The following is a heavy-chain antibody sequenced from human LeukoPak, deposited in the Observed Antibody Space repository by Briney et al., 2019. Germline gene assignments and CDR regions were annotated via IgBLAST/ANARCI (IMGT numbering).Heavy chain of an antibody. CDR3: ARDDFVYKSFDY. CDR2: ISSYNGNT. D-gene: IGHD3-3*01. Sequence: GASVKVSCKASGDSFPNYGITWVRQAPGQGLEWMGWISSYNGNTSYAQKLQGRVTMTTDTSTNTAYMELRSLRSDDTAVYYCARDDFVYKSFDYWGQGTLVTVSS. CDR1: GDSFPNYG. V-gene: IGHV1-18*01. J-gene: IGHJ4*02.